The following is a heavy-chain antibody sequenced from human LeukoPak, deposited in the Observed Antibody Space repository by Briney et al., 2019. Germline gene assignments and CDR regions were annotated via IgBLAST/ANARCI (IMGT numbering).Heavy chain of an antibody. CDR1: GFTFSTYS. Sequence: GGSLRLSCAASGFTFSTYSMNWVRQAPGKGPEWVSYIRSTSSHIDYADSVKGRFTISRDNAKNSVYLQMNSLRVEDTAVYYCARNNIFLDYWGQGILVTVSS. J-gene: IGHJ4*02. CDR2: IRSTSSHI. V-gene: IGHV3-21*01. CDR3: ARNNIFLDY. D-gene: IGHD3-9*01.